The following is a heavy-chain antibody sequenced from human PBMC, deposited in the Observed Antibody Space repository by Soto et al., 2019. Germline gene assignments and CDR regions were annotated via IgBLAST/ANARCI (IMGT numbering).Heavy chain of an antibody. D-gene: IGHD2-2*02. CDR1: GGSISSGDYY. CDR3: ARDHIVVVPAAIRGYYGMDV. CDR2: IYYSGST. V-gene: IGHV4-30-4*01. J-gene: IGHJ6*02. Sequence: PSETLSLTCTVSGGSISSGDYYWSWIRQPPGKGLEWIGYIYYSGSTYYNPSLKSRVTISVDTSKNQFSLKLSSVTAADTAVYYCARDHIVVVPAAIRGYYGMDVWGQGTTVTVS.